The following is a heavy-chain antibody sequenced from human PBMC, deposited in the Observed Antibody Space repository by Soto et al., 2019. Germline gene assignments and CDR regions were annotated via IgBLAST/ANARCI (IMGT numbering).Heavy chain of an antibody. CDR2: INAGNGNT. V-gene: IGHV1-3*01. J-gene: IGHJ6*02. CDR3: ARDSGGMDV. CDR1: GYTFTSYA. Sequence: QVQLVQSGAEVKKPGASVKISCKASGYTFTSYALHWVRQAPGQRLEWMGWINAGNGNTKYSKKFQGRVTITRDTSASTAYVGPSRLRSEDTGVDYCARDSGGMDVWGQGTTVTVSS.